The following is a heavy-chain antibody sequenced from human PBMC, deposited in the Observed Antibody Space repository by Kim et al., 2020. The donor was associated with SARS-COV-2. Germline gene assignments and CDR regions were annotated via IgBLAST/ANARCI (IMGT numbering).Heavy chain of an antibody. D-gene: IGHD3-10*01. V-gene: IGHV1-24*01. J-gene: IGHJ5*02. CDR2: FDPEDGEI. CDR3: ATAAITIGRGIIVMEWGFDA. Sequence: ASVKVSCKVFGYTLTELSMHWVRQAPGKGLEWMGGFDPEDGEIIYAQQFQGRVTMTEDTSTDTAYMEPSNLRSEDTALYYCATAAITIGRGIIVMEWGFDAWGQGTLVTVSS. CDR1: GYTLTELS.